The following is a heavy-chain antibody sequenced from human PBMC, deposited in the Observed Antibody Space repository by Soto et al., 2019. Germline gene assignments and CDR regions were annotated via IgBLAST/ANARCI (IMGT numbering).Heavy chain of an antibody. J-gene: IGHJ1*01. D-gene: IGHD3-22*01. Sequence: EVQLVESGGGLVQPGGSLRLSCAASGFTFSSYSMNWVRQAPGKGLEWVSYISSSSSTIYYADSVKGRFTISRDNAKNSLYLQMNSLTDEDTAVYYCARDGYYYDSSGYYSQGGYFQHWGQGTLVTVSS. CDR2: ISSSSSTI. V-gene: IGHV3-48*02. CDR3: ARDGYYYDSSGYYSQGGYFQH. CDR1: GFTFSSYS.